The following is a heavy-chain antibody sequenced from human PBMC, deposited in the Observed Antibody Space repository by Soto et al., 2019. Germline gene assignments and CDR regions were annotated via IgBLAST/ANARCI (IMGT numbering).Heavy chain of an antibody. D-gene: IGHD4-4*01. Sequence: GESLKISCKGSGYSFTSYWISWVRQMPGKGLEWMGRIDPSDSYTNYSPSFQGQVTISADKSISTAYLQWSSLKASDTAMYYCARSKGYYYYYGMDVWGQGTTVTVSS. J-gene: IGHJ6*02. CDR2: IDPSDSYT. CDR3: ARSKGYYYYYGMDV. CDR1: GYSFTSYW. V-gene: IGHV5-10-1*04.